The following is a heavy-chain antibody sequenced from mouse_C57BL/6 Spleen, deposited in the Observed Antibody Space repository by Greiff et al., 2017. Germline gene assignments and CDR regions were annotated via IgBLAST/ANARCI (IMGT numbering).Heavy chain of an antibody. CDR2: ISGGGGNT. D-gene: IGHD2-2*01. J-gene: IGHJ4*01. V-gene: IGHV5-9*01. CDR3: ARRNYGDDEGYAMGY. Sequence: DVKLVESGGGLVKPGGSLKLSCAASGFTFSSYTMSWVRQTPEKRLEWVATISGGGGNTYYPDSVKGRFTISRDNARNTLYLQMSSLRSEDTALYYCARRNYGDDEGYAMGYWGQGTSVTVSS. CDR1: GFTFSSYT.